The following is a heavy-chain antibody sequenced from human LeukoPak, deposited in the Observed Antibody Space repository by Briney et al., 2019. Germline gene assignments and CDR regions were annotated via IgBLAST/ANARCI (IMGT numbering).Heavy chain of an antibody. CDR3: TKGTIWLPFDY. D-gene: IGHD5-18*01. CDR1: GFTFSSYV. J-gene: IGHJ4*02. V-gene: IGHV3-23*01. Sequence: PGGSLRLSCAASGFTFSSYVMNWARQAPGKGLEWVSAISGSGGSTYYADSVKGRFTISRDNSKNTLYLQMNSLRAEDTAVYYCTKGTIWLPFDYWGQGTLVTVSS. CDR2: ISGSGGST.